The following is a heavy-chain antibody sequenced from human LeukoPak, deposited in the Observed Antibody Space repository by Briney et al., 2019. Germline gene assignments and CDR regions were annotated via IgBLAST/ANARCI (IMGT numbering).Heavy chain of an antibody. D-gene: IGHD1-26*01. CDR3: ARPDSGSYLYFDY. V-gene: IGHV4-39*01. Sequence: PSETLSLTCTVSGGSISSSSYSWGWIRQPPGKGLEWIGSIYYSGSTYYNPSLKSRVTISVDTSKNQFSLKLSSVTAADTAVYYCARPDSGSYLYFDYWGQGTLVTVSS. CDR1: GGSISSSSYS. J-gene: IGHJ4*02. CDR2: IYYSGST.